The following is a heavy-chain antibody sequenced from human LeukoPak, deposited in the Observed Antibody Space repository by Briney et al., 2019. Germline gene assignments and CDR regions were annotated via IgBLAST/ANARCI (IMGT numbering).Heavy chain of an antibody. CDR1: GYTFISYG. CDR2: ISAYNGNT. Sequence: VASVKVSCQASGYTFISYGISWVRQAPGQGREWMGWISAYNGNTNYAQKLQSRLTMTTGTSTSQAFMTLTNLESDDTAVYYCANSRYRFPIYYFDIWGQGTMVTVSS. J-gene: IGHJ3*02. D-gene: IGHD6-13*01. V-gene: IGHV1-18*01. CDR3: ANSRYRFPIYYFDI.